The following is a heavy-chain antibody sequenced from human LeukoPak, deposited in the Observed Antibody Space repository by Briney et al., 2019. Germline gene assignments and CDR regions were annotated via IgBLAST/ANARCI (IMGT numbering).Heavy chain of an antibody. CDR2: IIPDLNIS. CDR1: GGSSSSHA. CDR3: ARDGPGGSNSYTSGSYSNWFVP. D-gene: IGHD3-10*01. J-gene: IGHJ5*02. Sequence: PSVKVSCNASGGSSSSHAISWVRQAPGQGLEWMGRIIPDLNISKYEPKFQGRVMIIADKSTGTTYRELSSLRSEDTAGYYCARDGPGGSNSYTSGSYSNWFVPWGEGALVAVS. V-gene: IGHV1-69*04.